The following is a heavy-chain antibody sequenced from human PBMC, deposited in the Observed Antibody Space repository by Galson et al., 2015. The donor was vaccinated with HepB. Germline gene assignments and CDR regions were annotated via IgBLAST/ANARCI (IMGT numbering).Heavy chain of an antibody. Sequence: CAISGDSVSSNSAAWNWIMQSPSRGLEWLGRTYYRSKWYNDYAVSVKSRMTINPDTSKNQFSLQLNSVTPEDTAVYYCAREVGYSSGWYQGFNYGMDVWGQGTTVTASS. J-gene: IGHJ6*02. CDR1: GDSVSSNSAA. V-gene: IGHV6-1*01. CDR3: AREVGYSSGWYQGFNYGMDV. CDR2: TYYRSKWYN. D-gene: IGHD6-19*01.